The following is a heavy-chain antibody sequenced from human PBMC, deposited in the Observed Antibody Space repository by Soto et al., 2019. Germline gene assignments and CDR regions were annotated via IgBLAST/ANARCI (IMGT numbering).Heavy chain of an antibody. J-gene: IGHJ4*02. CDR2: ITSSSSTV. CDR1: GFTFSSYN. V-gene: IGHV3-48*01. CDR3: ARDGSGYDRGDY. Sequence: EVQLVESGGGLVQPGGSLRLSCAASGFTFSSYNMNWVRQAPGKGLEWDSYITSSSSTVYYADSVKGRFTISRDNAKNSLYLQMNSLRVEDTAVYYCARDGSGYDRGDYWGQGTLVTVSS. D-gene: IGHD5-12*01.